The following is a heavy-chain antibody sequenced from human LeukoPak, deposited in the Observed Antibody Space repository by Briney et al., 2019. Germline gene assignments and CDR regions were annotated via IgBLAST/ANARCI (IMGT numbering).Heavy chain of an antibody. CDR3: AGTSSTWYGGVGDY. CDR2: ISAYNGNT. Sequence: ASVKVSCKASGSAFTSYGISWVRQAPGQGLEWMGWISAYNGNTKNAQKLQGRVTMTTDTATSTAYMELRSLRSHDTPVYYCAGTSSTWYGGVGDYWGQGTLVTVSS. V-gene: IGHV1-18*01. J-gene: IGHJ4*02. D-gene: IGHD6-13*01. CDR1: GSAFTSYG.